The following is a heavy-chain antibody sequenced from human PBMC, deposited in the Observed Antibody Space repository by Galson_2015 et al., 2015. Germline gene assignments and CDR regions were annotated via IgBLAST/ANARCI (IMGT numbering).Heavy chain of an antibody. Sequence: SLRLSCAASGFTFSSYWMSWVRQAPGKGPEWVANIKDDGGEKNYVDSVKGRFTTSRDNAKNSLCLQMNSLRAEDTAVYYCARDLGYCRGGRCYTVLDSWGQGTLVTVSS. CDR3: ARDLGYCRGGRCYTVLDS. J-gene: IGHJ4*02. CDR2: IKDDGGEK. D-gene: IGHD2-15*01. CDR1: GFTFSSYW. V-gene: IGHV3-7*01.